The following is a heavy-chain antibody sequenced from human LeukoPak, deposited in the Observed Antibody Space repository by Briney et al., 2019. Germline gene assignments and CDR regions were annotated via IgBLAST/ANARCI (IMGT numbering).Heavy chain of an antibody. CDR3: ARANPPEFDP. V-gene: IGHV3-23*01. Sequence: GGSLRLSCAASGFTFSIYAMSWVRQAPGKGLEWVSVITGSGTYYADSVKGRFTISRDNSENTLYLQMNSLRAEDTAVYYCARANPPEFDPWGQGTLVTVSS. CDR1: GFTFSIYA. CDR2: ITGSGT. J-gene: IGHJ5*02.